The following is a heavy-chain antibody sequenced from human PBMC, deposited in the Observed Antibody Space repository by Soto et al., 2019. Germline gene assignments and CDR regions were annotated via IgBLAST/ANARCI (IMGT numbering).Heavy chain of an antibody. V-gene: IGHV3-7*01. J-gene: IGHJ4*02. CDR2: IKQDGSEK. D-gene: IGHD2-15*01. CDR3: ARLLGYCSGGSCYGGSHFDY. Sequence: PGGSLRLSCAASGFTFSSYWMSWVRQAPGKGLEWVANIKQDGSEKYYVDSVKGRFTISRDNAKNSLYLQMNSLRAEDTAVYYCARLLGYCSGGSCYGGSHFDYWGQGTLVNVSS. CDR1: GFTFSSYW.